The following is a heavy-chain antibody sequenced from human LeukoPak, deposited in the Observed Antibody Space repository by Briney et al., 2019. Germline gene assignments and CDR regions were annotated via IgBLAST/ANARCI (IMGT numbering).Heavy chain of an antibody. D-gene: IGHD3-10*01. V-gene: IGHV3-74*03. J-gene: IGHJ4*02. CDR3: ARDISSGSL. CDR1: GFTFSSHW. CDR2: INSDGSSI. Sequence: AGSLRLSCAVPGFTFSSHWMHWVHQAPGKGLLWVSRINSDGSSIAYADSVKGRFTISIDNAKNTLYLQMNSLRAEDTAVYDCARDISSGSLWGQGTLVTVSS.